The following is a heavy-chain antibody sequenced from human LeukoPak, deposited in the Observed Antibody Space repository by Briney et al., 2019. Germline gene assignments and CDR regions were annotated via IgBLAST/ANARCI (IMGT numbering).Heavy chain of an antibody. CDR3: ARGGSGYETVCPY. CDR1: GYTFTGYY. CDR2: INPNSGGT. J-gene: IGHJ4*02. V-gene: IGHV1-2*02. D-gene: IGHD5-12*01. Sequence: ASGKVSCKASGYTFTGYYMHWVRQAPGQGLEWMGWINPNSGGTNYAQKFQGRVTMTRDTSISTAYMELSRLRSDDTAVYYCARGGSGYETVCPYWGQGTLVTVSS.